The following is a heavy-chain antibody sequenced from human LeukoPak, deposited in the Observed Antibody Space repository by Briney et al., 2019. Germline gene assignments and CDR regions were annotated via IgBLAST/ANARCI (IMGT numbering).Heavy chain of an antibody. CDR2: ISGSGGST. V-gene: IGHV3-23*01. D-gene: IGHD3-22*01. CDR3: AKDLYSETYYYDSSGISLDY. CDR1: GFTFSSYA. J-gene: IGHJ4*02. Sequence: GGSLRLSCAASGFTFSSYAMSWVRRAPGKGLEWVSAISGSGGSTYYADSVKGRFTISRDNSKNTLYLQMNSLRAEDTAVYYCAKDLYSETYYYDSSGISLDYWGQGTLVTVSS.